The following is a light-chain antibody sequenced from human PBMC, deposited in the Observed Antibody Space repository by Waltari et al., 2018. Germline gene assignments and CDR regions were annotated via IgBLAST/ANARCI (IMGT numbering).Light chain of an antibody. CDR1: QSITKY. Sequence: DIQMTQSPSSLSASVGDRVTITCRASQSITKYLNWHQQKPGKAPKLLIYAASSLQSGVPSRFSCSGSGTDFTLTISSLQPEDFATYYCQQSHTAPRTFGQRTKVEIK. CDR2: AAS. V-gene: IGKV1-39*01. J-gene: IGKJ1*01. CDR3: QQSHTAPRT.